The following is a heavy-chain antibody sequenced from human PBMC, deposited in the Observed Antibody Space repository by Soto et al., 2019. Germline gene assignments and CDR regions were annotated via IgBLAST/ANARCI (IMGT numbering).Heavy chain of an antibody. Sequence: QLQLQESGPGLVKPSETLSLTCTVSGGSISSSSYYWGWIRQPPGKGLEWIGSIYYSGSTYYNPSLKSRVTISVDTSKNQFSLKLSSVTAADTAVYYCARSHRSSWHSVGSVDVWGQGTTVTVSS. J-gene: IGHJ6*02. CDR1: GGSISSSSYY. D-gene: IGHD6-13*01. CDR2: IYYSGST. CDR3: ARSHRSSWHSVGSVDV. V-gene: IGHV4-39*01.